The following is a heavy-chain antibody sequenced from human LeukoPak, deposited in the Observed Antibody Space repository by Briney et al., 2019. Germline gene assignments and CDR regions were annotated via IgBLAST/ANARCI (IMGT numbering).Heavy chain of an antibody. V-gene: IGHV3-30*04. CDR2: IWYGGRRS. D-gene: IGHD3-22*01. CDR3: TRDAADYFDSSASFDY. J-gene: IGHJ4*02. Sequence: PGKSLRLSCAASGFTFRRYSMHWVRQAAGQGLEGVAVIWYGGRRSDYAHSVQGRFTISRDNSKNTLFLQMNSLRGEDTAVYYCTRDAADYFDSSASFDYWGQGTLVPVSS. CDR1: GFTFRRYS.